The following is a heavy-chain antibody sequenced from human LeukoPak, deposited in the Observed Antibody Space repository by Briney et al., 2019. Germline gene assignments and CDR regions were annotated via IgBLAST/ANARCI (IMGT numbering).Heavy chain of an antibody. CDR1: GGSIGNFY. V-gene: IGHV4-59*01. D-gene: IGHD6-6*01. CDR3: ARGVAAQALPDY. Sequence: SETLSLTCTVSGGSIGNFYWNWVRQPPGKGLEWIGNIYYTGSTNYNPSLKSRVTISVDTSKNQFSLKLSSVTAADTAVYYCARGVAAQALPDYWGQGTLVTVSS. CDR2: IYYTGST. J-gene: IGHJ4*02.